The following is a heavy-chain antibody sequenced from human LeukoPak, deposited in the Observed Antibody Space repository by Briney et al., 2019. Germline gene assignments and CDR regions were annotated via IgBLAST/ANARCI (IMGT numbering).Heavy chain of an antibody. CDR1: GFTVSSNY. J-gene: IGHJ4*02. Sequence: GSLRLSCAASGFTVSSNYMSWVRQAPGKGLEWVAFIRYDGSNKYYADSVKGRFTISRDNSKNTLYLQMNSLRAEDTAVYYCASTVSGSSLFDYWGQGTLVTVSS. V-gene: IGHV3-30*02. CDR3: ASTVSGSSLFDY. D-gene: IGHD6-6*01. CDR2: IRYDGSNK.